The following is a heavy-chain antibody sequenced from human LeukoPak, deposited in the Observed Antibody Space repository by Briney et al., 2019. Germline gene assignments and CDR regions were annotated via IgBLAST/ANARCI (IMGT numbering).Heavy chain of an antibody. CDR2: INHSGST. V-gene: IGHV4-34*01. J-gene: IGHJ4*02. CDR1: GGSFSGYY. Sequence: SETLSLTCAVYGGSFSGYYWSWIRQPPGKGLEWIGEINHSGSTNYNPSLESRVTISVDTSKNQFSLKLSSVTAADTAVYYCARSGGRYWGQGTLVTVSS. CDR3: ARSGGRY. D-gene: IGHD2-15*01.